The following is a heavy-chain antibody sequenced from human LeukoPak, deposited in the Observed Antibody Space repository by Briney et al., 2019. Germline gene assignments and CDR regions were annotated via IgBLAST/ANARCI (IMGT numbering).Heavy chain of an antibody. CDR2: IKQDGSEK. CDR3: ARVQGYCSGGSCGNWFDP. J-gene: IGHJ5*02. V-gene: IGHV3-7*01. Sequence: GGSLRLSCAASGFTFSSYSMNWVRQAPGKGLEWVANIKQDGSEKYYVDSVKGRFTISRDNAKNSLFLQMNSLRAEDTAVYYCARVQGYCSGGSCGNWFDPWGQGTLVTVSS. CDR1: GFTFSSYS. D-gene: IGHD2-15*01.